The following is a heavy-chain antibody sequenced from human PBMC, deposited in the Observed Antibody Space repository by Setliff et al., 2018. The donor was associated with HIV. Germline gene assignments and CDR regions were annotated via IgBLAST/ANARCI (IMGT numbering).Heavy chain of an antibody. CDR2: IFYSGST. CDR1: GGSIKSSSDY. V-gene: IGHV4-39*01. J-gene: IGHJ4*02. CDR3: ARHSGLGGYYSPFDY. Sequence: PSETLSLTCTVSGGSIKSSSDYWGWIRQPQGKGLEWIGTIFYSGSTYYNPSLKSRVTISVDTSKNQFSLKLSSVTAADTTVYYCARHSGLGGYYSPFDYWGPGTRVTVS. D-gene: IGHD3-22*01.